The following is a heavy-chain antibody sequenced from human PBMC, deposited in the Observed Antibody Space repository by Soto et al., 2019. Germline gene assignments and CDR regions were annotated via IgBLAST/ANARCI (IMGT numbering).Heavy chain of an antibody. J-gene: IGHJ4*02. D-gene: IGHD2-2*01. V-gene: IGHV1-24*01. CDR2: FDPEDGET. Sequence: ASVKVSCKVSGYTLTELSMHWVRQAPGKGLEWMGGFDPEDGETIYAQKFQGRITLTKDTSTDKAYMELSSLSSEDADVYFCSTSGMGVSVYCSSTSCVHFDYWGQGTLVIVSS. CDR3: STSGMGVSVYCSSTSCVHFDY. CDR1: GYTLTELS.